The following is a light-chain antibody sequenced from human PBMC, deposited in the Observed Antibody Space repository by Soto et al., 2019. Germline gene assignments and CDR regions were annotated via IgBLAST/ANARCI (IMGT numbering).Light chain of an antibody. J-gene: IGLJ2*01. CDR2: SNN. CDR3: VAWDDSLNGYGV. CDR1: SSNIGSNT. Sequence: QSVLTQPPSASGTPGQRVTISCSGSSSNIGSNTVNWYQQLPGTAPKLVIYSNNQRPSGVPDRFSGSKSGTSASLAISGLQSEDEAEYYGVAWDDSLNGYGVFGGRTKVPVL. V-gene: IGLV1-44*01.